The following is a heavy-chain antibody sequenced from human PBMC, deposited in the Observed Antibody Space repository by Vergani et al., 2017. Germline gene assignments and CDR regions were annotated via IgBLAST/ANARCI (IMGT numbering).Heavy chain of an antibody. J-gene: IGHJ4*02. CDR1: GFTFNHYA. CDR2: ISGSGGST. V-gene: IGHV3-23*01. D-gene: IGHD3-22*01. CDR3: AKVGLYDSKDY. Sequence: EVQLLESGGDLVQPGGSLRLSCAASGFTFNHYAMNWVRQAPGKGLEWVSAISGSGGSTYYADSVKGRFTISRDNSKNTLYLQMNSLRAEDTAVYYCAKVGLYDSKDYWGQGTLVTVSS.